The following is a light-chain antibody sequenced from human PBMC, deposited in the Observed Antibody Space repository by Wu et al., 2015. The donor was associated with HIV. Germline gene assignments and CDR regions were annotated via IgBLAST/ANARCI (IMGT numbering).Light chain of an antibody. J-gene: IGKJ1*01. Sequence: DIQMTQSPSSLSASVGDRVTITCRASQAIGSSLAWYQQRPGKVPELLVFGASRLESGVPSRFSGDKSGTQYTLTISSLQPEDFATYYCQKYNTAPWT. V-gene: IGKV1-NL1*01. CDR2: GAS. CDR1: QAIGSS. CDR3: QKYNTAPWT.